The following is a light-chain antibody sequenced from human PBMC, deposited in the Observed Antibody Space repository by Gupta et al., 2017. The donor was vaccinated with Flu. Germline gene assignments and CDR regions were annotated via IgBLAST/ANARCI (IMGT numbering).Light chain of an antibody. J-gene: IGLJ2*01. Sequence: SSELTQDPAVSVALGQTVRLTCQGDSLRSYYASWYQQKPGQAPVLVIYNKKDRPSGIPDRFSGSSSGNIASLTITGAQAEDEADYYCNSRDSSDNHWVFGGGTKLTVL. CDR1: SLRSYY. CDR2: NKK. V-gene: IGLV3-19*01. CDR3: NSRDSSDNHWV.